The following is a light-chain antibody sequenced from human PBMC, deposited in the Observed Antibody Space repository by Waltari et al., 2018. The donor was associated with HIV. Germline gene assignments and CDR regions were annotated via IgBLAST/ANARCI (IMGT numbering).Light chain of an antibody. V-gene: IGKV4-1*01. J-gene: IGKJ3*01. Sequence: DIVMTQSPDSLTVSLGERATIYCKSSQSVLYWSNGKNSLAWFQQKPGQPPRLLIYWASTRDSGVPDRFSGSGSGTDFTLTISSLQAEDVALYYCQQYYITPFTFGPGTRVELK. CDR3: QQYYITPFT. CDR2: WAS. CDR1: QSVLYWSNGKNS.